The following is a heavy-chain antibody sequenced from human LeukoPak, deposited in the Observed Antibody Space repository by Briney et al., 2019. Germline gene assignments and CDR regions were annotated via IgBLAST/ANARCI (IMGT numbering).Heavy chain of an antibody. CDR2: IYYSGST. D-gene: IGHD3-3*01. Sequence: PSETLSLTCTVSGGSISSYYWSWIRQPPGKGLEWIGYIYYSGSTNYNPSLKSRVTISVDTSKNQFSLKLSSVTAADTAVYYCARDRPRPSWRYYDFWSGYSWDAFDIWGQGTMVTVSS. J-gene: IGHJ3*02. CDR3: ARDRPRPSWRYYDFWSGYSWDAFDI. CDR1: GGSISSYY. V-gene: IGHV4-59*01.